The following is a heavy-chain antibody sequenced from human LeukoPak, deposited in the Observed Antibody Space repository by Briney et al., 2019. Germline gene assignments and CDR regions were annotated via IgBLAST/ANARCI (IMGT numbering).Heavy chain of an antibody. J-gene: IGHJ3*02. CDR1: GGSISSYY. D-gene: IGHD3-3*01. CDR3: ARAGGDSWSGYLNLLDAFDI. Sequence: PSETLSLTCTVSGGSISSYYWSWIRQPPGKGLEWIGYIYYSGSTNYNPSLKSRVTISVDTSKNQFSLKLSSVTAADTAVYYCARAGGDSWSGYLNLLDAFDIWGQGTMVTVSS. CDR2: IYYSGST. V-gene: IGHV4-59*01.